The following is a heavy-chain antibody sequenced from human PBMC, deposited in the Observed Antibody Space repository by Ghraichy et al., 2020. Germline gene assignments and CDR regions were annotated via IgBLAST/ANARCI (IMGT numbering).Heavy chain of an antibody. CDR3: AKDKAGYCSGGSCYSAY. CDR1: GFTFSSYG. D-gene: IGHD2-15*01. CDR2: IRYDGSNK. V-gene: IGHV3-30*02. Sequence: GGSLRLSCAASGFTFSSYGMHWVRQAPGKGLEWVAFIRYDGSNKYYADSVKGRFTISRDNSKNTLYLQMNSLRAEDTAVYYCAKDKAGYCSGGSCYSAYWGQGTLVTVSA. J-gene: IGHJ4*02.